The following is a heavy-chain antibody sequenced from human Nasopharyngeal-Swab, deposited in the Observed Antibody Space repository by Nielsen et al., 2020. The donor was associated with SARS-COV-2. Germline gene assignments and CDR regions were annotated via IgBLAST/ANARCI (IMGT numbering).Heavy chain of an antibody. CDR2: IDGGGYT. Sequence: GESLKISCAASGFTFSSDYMNWVRQAPGKGLQWVAAIDGGGYTFYADSMKGRFTISRDNSESTLYLQMNGLRAEDTAMYYCARERSLFSGSYHGFDYWGQGALVTVSS. V-gene: IGHV3-53*01. CDR3: ARERSLFSGSYHGFDY. CDR1: GFTFSSDY. D-gene: IGHD1-26*01. J-gene: IGHJ4*02.